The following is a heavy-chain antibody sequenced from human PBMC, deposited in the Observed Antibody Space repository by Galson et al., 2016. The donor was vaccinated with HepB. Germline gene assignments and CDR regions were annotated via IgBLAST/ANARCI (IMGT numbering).Heavy chain of an antibody. V-gene: IGHV4-39*01. CDR2: IYYSGST. Sequence: WVRQAPGKGLEWIGSIYYSGSTYYNPSLKSRVTISVDTSKNQFSLNLSSVTAADTAVYYCARHSSYYGNFDCWGQGTLVTVSS. CDR3: ARHSSYYGNFDC. D-gene: IGHD2-15*01. J-gene: IGHJ4*02.